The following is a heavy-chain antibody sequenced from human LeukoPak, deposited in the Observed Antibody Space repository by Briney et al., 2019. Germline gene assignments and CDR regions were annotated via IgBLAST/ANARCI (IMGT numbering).Heavy chain of an antibody. V-gene: IGHV4-4*07. CDR1: GGSISTYY. CDR2: IHASGIS. D-gene: IGHD1-26*01. Sequence: SETLSLTCNISGGSISTYYWSWIRQPAGKGLEWIGRIHASGISTYNPSLKGRVTMSVDTSTNHFSLNLSSVTAADTALYYCAREGWEVFFAYWGQGTLVTVS. CDR3: AREGWEVFFAY. J-gene: IGHJ4*02.